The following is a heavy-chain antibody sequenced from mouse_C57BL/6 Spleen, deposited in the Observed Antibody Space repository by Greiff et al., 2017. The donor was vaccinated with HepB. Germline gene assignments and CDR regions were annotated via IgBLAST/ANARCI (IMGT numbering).Heavy chain of an antibody. CDR3: AREGLPYFDV. D-gene: IGHD6-2*01. CDR1: GYTFTSYW. J-gene: IGHJ1*03. Sequence: QVQLQQPGAELVKPGASVKLSCKASGYTFTSYWMQWVKQRPGQGLEWIGEIDPSDSYTNYNQKFKGKATLTVDTSSSTAYMQLSSLTSEDSAVYYCAREGLPYFDVWGTGTTVTVSS. CDR2: IDPSDSYT. V-gene: IGHV1-50*01.